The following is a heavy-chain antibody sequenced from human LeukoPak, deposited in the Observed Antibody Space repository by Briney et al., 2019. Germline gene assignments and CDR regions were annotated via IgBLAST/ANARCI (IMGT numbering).Heavy chain of an antibody. CDR1: GFTFSSYS. J-gene: IGHJ6*02. CDR2: ISSSSSYI. D-gene: IGHD5-24*01. V-gene: IGHV3-21*01. Sequence: PGGSLRLSCAASGFTFSSYSMNWVRQAPGKGLEWVSSISSSSSYIYYAGSVKGRFTISRDNAKNSLYLQMNSLRAEDTAVYYCARAVEIATSYYGMDVWGQGTTVTVSS. CDR3: ARAVEIATSYYGMDV.